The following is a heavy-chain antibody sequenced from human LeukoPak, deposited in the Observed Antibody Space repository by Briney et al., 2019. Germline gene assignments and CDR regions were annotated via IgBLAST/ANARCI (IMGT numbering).Heavy chain of an antibody. Sequence: PGRSLRLSCAASGFIFSNFAMHWVRQAPGKGLEWVALISYDGSHTYYADFMKGRFTISRDNSRNVLYLQMTSLRGDDSAVYYCAREEQELVRDYYYYMDVWGKGTTVTVSS. V-gene: IGHV3-30*01. CDR2: ISYDGSHT. D-gene: IGHD6-13*01. CDR3: AREEQELVRDYYYYMDV. CDR1: GFIFSNFA. J-gene: IGHJ6*03.